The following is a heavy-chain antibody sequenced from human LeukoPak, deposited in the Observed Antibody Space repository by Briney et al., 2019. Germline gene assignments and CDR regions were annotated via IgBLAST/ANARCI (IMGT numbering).Heavy chain of an antibody. V-gene: IGHV1-8*01. CDR3: ASGRAYYYDSSGYYYGY. CDR2: MNPNSGNT. J-gene: IGHJ4*02. CDR1: GYTFTSYD. D-gene: IGHD3-22*01. Sequence: SVKVSCKASGYTFTSYDINWVRQATGQGLEWMGWMNPNSGNTGYAQKFQGRVTMTRNTSISTAYMELSSLRSEDTAVYYCASGRAYYYDSSGYYYGYWGQGTLVTVSS.